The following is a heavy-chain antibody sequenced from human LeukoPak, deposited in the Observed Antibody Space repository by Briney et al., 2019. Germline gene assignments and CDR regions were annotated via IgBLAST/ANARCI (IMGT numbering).Heavy chain of an antibody. CDR2: ISGSGGST. J-gene: IGHJ4*02. CDR3: TRDFDFSSAI. CDR1: GFTFSSYA. D-gene: IGHD3-3*01. Sequence: GGSLRLSCAAPGFTFSSYAMSWVRQAPGKGLEWVSAISGSGGSTYYADSVKGRFTTSRDNAKNTLFLQMNSLRAEDTAVYYCTRDFDFSSAIWGQGTLVTVSS. V-gene: IGHV3-23*01.